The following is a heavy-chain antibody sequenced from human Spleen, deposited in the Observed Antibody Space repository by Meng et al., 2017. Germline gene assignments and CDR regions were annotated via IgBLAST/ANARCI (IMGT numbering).Heavy chain of an antibody. D-gene: IGHD6-25*01. CDR3: ARDEDISAAGKLFGDY. J-gene: IGHJ4*02. V-gene: IGHV1-69*13. CDR1: GGAFTSSA. Sequence: SVKVSCKASGGAFTSSAISWVRQAPGQGLEWMGGIIPIFGTADYAQKFQDRVTITADEPTSTAYMELSGLRSDDTAMYYCARDEDISAAGKLFGDYWGQGTLVTVSS. CDR2: IIPIFGTA.